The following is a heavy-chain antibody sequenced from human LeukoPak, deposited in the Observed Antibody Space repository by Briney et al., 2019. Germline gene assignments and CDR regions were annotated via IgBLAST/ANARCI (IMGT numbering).Heavy chain of an antibody. D-gene: IGHD3-10*01. J-gene: IGHJ4*02. Sequence: GGSLRLSCAASGFTFSSYWMSWVRQAPGKGLEWVANIKQDGSEKYYVDSVKGRFTISRDNAKNSLYLQMNSLRAEDTAVYYCAREDYYGSSSTDCWGQGTLVTVSS. CDR1: GFTFSSYW. CDR2: IKQDGSEK. CDR3: AREDYYGSSSTDC. V-gene: IGHV3-7*01.